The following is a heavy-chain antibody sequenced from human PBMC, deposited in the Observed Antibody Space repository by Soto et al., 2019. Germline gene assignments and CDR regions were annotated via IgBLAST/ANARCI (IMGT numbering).Heavy chain of an antibody. J-gene: IGHJ5*02. D-gene: IGHD5-12*01. Sequence: KASETLSLTCTVSGGSISSGGYYWSWIRQHPGKGLEWIGYIYYSGSTYYNPSLKSRLNISVDMSKNQFSQKLSSVTAADTAVYYCARGLNLGDNWFDPWGQGTLVTVSS. CDR1: GGSISSGGYY. CDR3: ARGLNLGDNWFDP. CDR2: IYYSGST. V-gene: IGHV4-31*03.